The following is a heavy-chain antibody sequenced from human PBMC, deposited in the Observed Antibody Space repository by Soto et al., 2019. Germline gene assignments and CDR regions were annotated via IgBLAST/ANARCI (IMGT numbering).Heavy chain of an antibody. Sequence: QVQLVESGGGLVKPGGSLRLSCAASGFTFSDYYMSWIRQAPGKGLEWVSYISSSSSYTNYADSVKGRFTISRDNAKNSLYLQMNSLRAEDTAVYYCARSDYYDSSGYFSPIPTFSEGFDYWGQGTLVTVSS. J-gene: IGHJ4*02. CDR2: ISSSSSYT. CDR1: GFTFSDYY. D-gene: IGHD3-22*01. CDR3: ARSDYYDSSGYFSPIPTFSEGFDY. V-gene: IGHV3-11*06.